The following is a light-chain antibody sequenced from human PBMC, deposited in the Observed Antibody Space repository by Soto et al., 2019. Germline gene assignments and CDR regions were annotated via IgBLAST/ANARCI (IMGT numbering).Light chain of an antibody. CDR1: SSDVGSYNR. J-gene: IGLJ1*01. Sequence: QSVLTQPPSVSGSPGQSVTIPCTGTSSDVGSYNRVSWYQQPPGTAPKVMIYEVSNRPSGVPDRFSGSKSGNTASLTISGLQAEDEADYYCASYITSTTRFVFGTGTKLTVL. CDR3: ASYITSTTRFV. CDR2: EVS. V-gene: IGLV2-18*02.